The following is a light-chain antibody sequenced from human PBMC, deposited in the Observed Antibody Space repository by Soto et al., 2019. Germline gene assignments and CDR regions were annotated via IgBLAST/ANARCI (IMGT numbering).Light chain of an antibody. CDR2: INI. V-gene: IGLV1-40*01. CDR1: SSNIGAGYD. Sequence: QSALTQPPSVSGAPGQRVTISCTGSSSNIGAGYDVHWYQQLPGTAPKLLIFININRPSGVPDRFSGSKSGTSASLAITGLRAEDEADYYCQSYDNSLSGYVFGTGTKVTVL. J-gene: IGLJ1*01. CDR3: QSYDNSLSGYV.